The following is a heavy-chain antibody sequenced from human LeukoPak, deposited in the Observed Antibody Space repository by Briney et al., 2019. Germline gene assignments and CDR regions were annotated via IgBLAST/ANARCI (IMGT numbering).Heavy chain of an antibody. CDR1: GFSLMSTG. V-gene: IGHV3-48*01. CDR2: IGKTFSTA. D-gene: IGHD5-18*01. J-gene: IGHJ4*02. Sequence: PGGSLRLSCAVSGFSLMSTGMHWVRQAPGKGLEWISYIGKTFSTAYYANSVRGRFTISTDNAQNSLYLQMNSLRAEDTAVYYCTSYSYSGNYWGQGTPVTVSS. CDR3: TSYSYSGNY.